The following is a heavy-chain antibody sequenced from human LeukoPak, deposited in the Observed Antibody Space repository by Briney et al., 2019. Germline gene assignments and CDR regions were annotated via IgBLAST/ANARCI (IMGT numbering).Heavy chain of an antibody. CDR1: GFTFSSYW. CDR2: IKQDGSDK. J-gene: IGHJ4*02. V-gene: IGHV3-7*01. Sequence: GGSLRLSCAASGFTFSSYWMTWVRQAPGRGLEWVANIKQDGSDKYYVDSVKGRFTISRDNAKNSLYLQMNSLRAEDTAVYYCARVSAAVNYWDQGTLVTVSS. CDR3: ARVSAAVNY. D-gene: IGHD2-15*01.